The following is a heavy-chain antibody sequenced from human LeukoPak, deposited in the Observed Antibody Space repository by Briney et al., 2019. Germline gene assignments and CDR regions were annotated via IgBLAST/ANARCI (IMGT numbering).Heavy chain of an antibody. D-gene: IGHD5-18*01. Sequence: SETLSLTCTVSGGSISSSSYYWGWIRQPPGKGLEWIGSIYYSGSTYYNPSLKSRVTISVDTSKNQFSLKLSSVTAADTAVYYCARHGGYSYGYWPDYWGQGTLVTASS. CDR1: GGSISSSSYY. J-gene: IGHJ4*02. CDR2: IYYSGST. CDR3: ARHGGYSYGYWPDY. V-gene: IGHV4-39*01.